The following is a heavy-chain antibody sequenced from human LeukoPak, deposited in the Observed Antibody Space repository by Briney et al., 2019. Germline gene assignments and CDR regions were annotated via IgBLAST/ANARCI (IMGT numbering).Heavy chain of an antibody. CDR2: ISSSSSTI. CDR1: GFIFSNYA. CDR3: ARDEGGFDY. D-gene: IGHD3-16*01. J-gene: IGHJ4*02. Sequence: GGSLRLSCAASGFIFSNYAMNWVRQAPGKGLEWVSYISSSSSTIYYADSVKGRFTISRDNAKNSLYLQMNSLRVEDTAVYYCARDEGGFDYWGQGTMVTVSS. V-gene: IGHV3-48*04.